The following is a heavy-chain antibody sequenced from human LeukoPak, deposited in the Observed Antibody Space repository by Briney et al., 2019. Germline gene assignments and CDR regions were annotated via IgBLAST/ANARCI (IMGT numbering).Heavy chain of an antibody. D-gene: IGHD4-17*01. CDR2: ISAYNGNT. CDR3: ARVGARKGYGDDAFDI. J-gene: IGHJ3*02. V-gene: IGHV1-18*01. CDR1: GYTFTSYG. Sequence: EASVKVSCKASGYTFTSYGISWVRQAPGQGLEWMGWISAYNGNTNYAQKLQGRVTMTTDTSTSTAYMELRSLRSDDTAVYYCARVGARKGYGDDAFDIWGQGTMVTVSS.